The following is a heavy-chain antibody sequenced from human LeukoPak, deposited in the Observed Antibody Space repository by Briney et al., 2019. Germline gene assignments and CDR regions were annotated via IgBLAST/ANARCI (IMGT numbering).Heavy chain of an antibody. D-gene: IGHD5-12*01. Sequence: GASVKVSCKASGYTFTSYDINWVRQATGQGLEWMGWMNPNSGNTGYAQKFQGRVTMTRNTSISAAYMELSSPRSEDTAVYYCAIRPATIQPDYWGQGTLVTVSS. V-gene: IGHV1-8*01. CDR3: AIRPATIQPDY. CDR1: GYTFTSYD. J-gene: IGHJ4*02. CDR2: MNPNSGNT.